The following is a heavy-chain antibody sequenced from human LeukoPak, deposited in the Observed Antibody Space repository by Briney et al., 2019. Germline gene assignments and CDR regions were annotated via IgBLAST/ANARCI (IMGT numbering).Heavy chain of an antibody. CDR3: AKGAYGDFD. CDR1: GFTFSSYG. J-gene: IGHJ4*02. D-gene: IGHD4-17*01. CDR2: IRYDGSNK. V-gene: IGHV3-30*02. Sequence: GGSLRLSCAASGFTFSSYGMHWVRQAPGKGLEWVAFIRYDGSNKYYADSVKGRFTISRDNSKNTLYLQTNSLRAEDTAVYYCAKGAYGDFDWGQGTLVTVSS.